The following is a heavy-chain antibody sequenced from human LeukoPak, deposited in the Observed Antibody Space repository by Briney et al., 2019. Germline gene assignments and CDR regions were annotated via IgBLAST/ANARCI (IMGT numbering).Heavy chain of an antibody. D-gene: IGHD6-19*01. CDR1: GHTFTGYY. Sequence: ASVKVSCKASGHTFTGYYMHWVRQAPGQGLEWMGWINPNSGGTNYAQKFQGRVTMTRDTSISTAYMELSRLRSDDTAVYYCARDESIAVAGTKNTDLVDYWGQGTLVTVSS. V-gene: IGHV1-2*02. CDR3: ARDESIAVAGTKNTDLVDY. CDR2: INPNSGGT. J-gene: IGHJ4*02.